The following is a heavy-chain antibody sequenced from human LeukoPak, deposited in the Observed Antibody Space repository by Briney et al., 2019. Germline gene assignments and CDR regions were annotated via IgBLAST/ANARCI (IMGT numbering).Heavy chain of an antibody. V-gene: IGHV5-51*01. CDR1: GYSFTSYW. J-gene: IGHJ6*03. CDR3: ARFRIEGRSYSSSSVVYYYYYYMDV. Sequence: GESLKISCKGSGYSFTSYWIGWVRQMPGKGLEWMGIIYPGDSDTRYSPSFQGQVTISADKSISTAYLQWSSLKASDTAMYYCARFRIEGRSYSSSSVVYYYYYYMDVWGKGTTVTVSS. CDR2: IYPGDSDT. D-gene: IGHD6-6*01.